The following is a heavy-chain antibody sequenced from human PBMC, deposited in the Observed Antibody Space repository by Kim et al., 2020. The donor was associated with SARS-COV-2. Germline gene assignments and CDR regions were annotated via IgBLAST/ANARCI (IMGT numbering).Heavy chain of an antibody. CDR2: IYYSGST. V-gene: IGHV4-31*03. J-gene: IGHJ4*02. D-gene: IGHD3-22*01. Sequence: SETLSLTCTVSGGSISSGGYYWSWIRQQGGKGLEWMWYIYYSGSTYYNPSLKSRVTISVDTSKNQFSLKLSSVTAADTAVYYCARGQGLITMIVVVDGAFDYWGQGTLVTVSS. CDR3: ARGQGLITMIVVVDGAFDY. CDR1: GGSISSGGYY.